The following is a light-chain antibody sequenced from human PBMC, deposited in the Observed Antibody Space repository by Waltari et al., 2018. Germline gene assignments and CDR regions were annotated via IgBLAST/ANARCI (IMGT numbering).Light chain of an antibody. V-gene: IGKV3-20*01. J-gene: IGKJ1*01. CDR1: QSVSRA. CDR2: GAS. CDR3: QHYVRLPAT. Sequence: EIVLTQSPGSLSSSPGERVTLSCRASQSVSRALAWYQQKPGQAPRLLIFGASNRATGIPDRFSGSGSVTDFSLTIIRLEPEDFAVYYCQHYVRLPATFGRGTKVEIK.